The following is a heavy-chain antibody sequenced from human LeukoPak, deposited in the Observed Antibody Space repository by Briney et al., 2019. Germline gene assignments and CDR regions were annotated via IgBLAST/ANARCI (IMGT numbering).Heavy chain of an antibody. J-gene: IGHJ4*02. Sequence: PGGSLRLSCAASGFTFSSYAMSWVRQAPGKGLEWVSAISGSGGSTYYADSVKGRFTISRDNSKNTLYLQMNSLRAEDTAVYYCAKDKNDFWSGYSEASCFDYWGQGTLVTVSS. V-gene: IGHV3-23*01. D-gene: IGHD3-3*01. CDR1: GFTFSSYA. CDR2: ISGSGGST. CDR3: AKDKNDFWSGYSEASCFDY.